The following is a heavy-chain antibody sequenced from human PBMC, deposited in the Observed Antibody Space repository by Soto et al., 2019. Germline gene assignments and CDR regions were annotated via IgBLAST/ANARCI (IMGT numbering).Heavy chain of an antibody. J-gene: IGHJ1*01. CDR2: INHSGST. CDR3: ARQYSSSWYLYFQH. D-gene: IGHD6-13*01. CDR1: GGSFSGYY. Sequence: SETLSLTCAVYGGSFSGYYWSWIRQPPGKGLEWIGEINHSGSTNYNPSLKSRVTISVDTSKNQFSLKLSSVTAADTAVYYCARQYSSSWYLYFQHWGQGTLVTVSS. V-gene: IGHV4-34*01.